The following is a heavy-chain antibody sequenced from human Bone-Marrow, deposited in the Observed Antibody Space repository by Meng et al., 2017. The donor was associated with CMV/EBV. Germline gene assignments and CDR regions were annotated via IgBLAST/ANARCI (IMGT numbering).Heavy chain of an antibody. CDR1: GYIFPSYD. V-gene: IGHV1-8*01. CDR3: AISVVLVLLSFGGPDWFDP. CDR2: MNHNRGNT. Sequence: SVKVSCQATGYIFPSYDSNWVRQATGQGLEWMGWMNHNRGNTGYAQKFQARDTMTRNTPISTSYMELSSLRSQDTAVYYRAISVVLVLLSFGGPDWFDPWGQGTLVTVSS. D-gene: IGHD3-10*01. J-gene: IGHJ5*02.